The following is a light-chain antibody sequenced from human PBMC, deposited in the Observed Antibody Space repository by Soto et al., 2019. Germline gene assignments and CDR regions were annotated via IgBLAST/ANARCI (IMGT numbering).Light chain of an antibody. CDR2: TAS. CDR1: QDILNY. V-gene: IGKV1-9*01. Sequence: DIQLTQSPSFLSASVGDRVTITCRASQDILNYLAWYQQRPGKAPMLLIHTASTLQSGVPSSFSGSGFGTEFNLTSNTMQPEDFATYYCQPRRNYPITFSQGTRLEI. CDR3: QPRRNYPIT. J-gene: IGKJ5*01.